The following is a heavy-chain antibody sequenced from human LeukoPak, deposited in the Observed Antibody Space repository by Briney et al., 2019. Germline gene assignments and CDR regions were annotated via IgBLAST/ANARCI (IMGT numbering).Heavy chain of an antibody. D-gene: IGHD6-6*01. Sequence: GGSLRLCCAASGFTFSSYGMHWVRQAPGKGLEWVAFIRYDGSNKYYADSVKGRFTISRDNSKNTLYLQMNSLRAEDTAVYYCAKDFLHSSSSNWFDPWGQGTLVTVSS. J-gene: IGHJ5*02. CDR3: AKDFLHSSSSNWFDP. CDR1: GFTFSSYG. V-gene: IGHV3-30*02. CDR2: IRYDGSNK.